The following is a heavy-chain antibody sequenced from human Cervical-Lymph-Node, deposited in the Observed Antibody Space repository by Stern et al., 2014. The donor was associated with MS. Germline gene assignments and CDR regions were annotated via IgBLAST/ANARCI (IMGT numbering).Heavy chain of an antibody. Sequence: QLVQSGPGLVKPSETLSLTCIVSGGSINTYYWNWIRLAPGKGLEWIGYIYYSGSTDYNPSLRSRVTMSVDTSKNQVSLNLNSVTAADTAVYYCARSTSVIYFDNWGQGNLVTVSS. CDR3: ARSTSVIYFDN. CDR1: GGSINTYY. J-gene: IGHJ4*02. CDR2: IYYSGST. D-gene: IGHD4-17*01. V-gene: IGHV4-59*01.